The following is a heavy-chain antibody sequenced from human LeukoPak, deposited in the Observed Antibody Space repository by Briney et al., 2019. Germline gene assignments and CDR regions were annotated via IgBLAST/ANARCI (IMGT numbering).Heavy chain of an antibody. Sequence: PGGSLRLSCAASGFTFDDYAMHWVRQAPGKDLEWVSGISWNSGSIGYADSVKGRFTISRDNAKNSLYLQMNSLRAEDTALYYCAKGPYYDSSGVDYWGQGTLVTVSS. CDR1: GFTFDDYA. CDR2: ISWNSGSI. J-gene: IGHJ4*02. D-gene: IGHD3-22*01. CDR3: AKGPYYDSSGVDY. V-gene: IGHV3-9*01.